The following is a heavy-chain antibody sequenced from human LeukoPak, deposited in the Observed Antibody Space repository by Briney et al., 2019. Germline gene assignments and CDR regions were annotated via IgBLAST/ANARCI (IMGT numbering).Heavy chain of an antibody. CDR2: ISSSGSTI. J-gene: IGHJ4*02. D-gene: IGHD3-16*02. CDR1: GFTFSSYE. Sequence: GGSLRLSCAASGFTFSSYEMTWVRQPPGKGLEWVSYISSSGSTIYYADSVKGRCTISRDNAKNSLYLQMNSLRAEDTAVYYCAREAGRYRNWGQGTLVTVSS. V-gene: IGHV3-48*03. CDR3: AREAGRYRN.